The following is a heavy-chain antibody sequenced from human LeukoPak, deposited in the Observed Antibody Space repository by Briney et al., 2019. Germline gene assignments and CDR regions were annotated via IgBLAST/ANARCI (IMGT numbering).Heavy chain of an antibody. Sequence: SETLSLTCGVCGYSISSGYYWGWIRQPPGKGLEWIGSIYHSGNTYYNSSLKSRVTISVDTSKNQFSLKLSSVTAADTAVYYCARGGYSGSLGGAFDIWGRGTMVTVSA. CDR1: GYSISSGYY. CDR3: ARGGYSGSLGGAFDI. V-gene: IGHV4-38-2*01. CDR2: IYHSGNT. D-gene: IGHD1-26*01. J-gene: IGHJ3*02.